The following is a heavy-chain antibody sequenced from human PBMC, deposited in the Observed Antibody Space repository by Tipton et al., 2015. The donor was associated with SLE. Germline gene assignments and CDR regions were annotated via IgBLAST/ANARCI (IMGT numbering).Heavy chain of an antibody. CDR1: GGSISSGSYY. CDR3: ATLGELSPKGY. CDR2: IHTSGST. V-gene: IGHV4-61*09. J-gene: IGHJ4*02. Sequence: TLSLTCTVSGGSISSGSYYWSWIRQPAGKGLEWIGHIHTSGSTNYNPSLKSRVTISVDTSKNQFSLKLSSVTAADTAVYYCATLGELSPKGYWGQGTLVTVSS. D-gene: IGHD3-16*02.